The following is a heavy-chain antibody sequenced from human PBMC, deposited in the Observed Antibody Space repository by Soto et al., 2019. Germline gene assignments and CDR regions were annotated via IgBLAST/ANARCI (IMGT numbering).Heavy chain of an antibody. V-gene: IGHV4-59*08. CDR1: GGSISTYY. J-gene: IGHJ4*02. Sequence: QVQLQESGPGLVKPSETLSLTCTVSGGSISTYYWSWIRQPPGKGLEWIGYIYYGGSANYNPSLKSRVTISVDTPKKQFSLNLSSVTAADTAVYYCARGGHCTNGVCSALDYWGQGTLVTVSS. CDR3: ARGGHCTNGVCSALDY. CDR2: IYYGGSA. D-gene: IGHD2-8*01.